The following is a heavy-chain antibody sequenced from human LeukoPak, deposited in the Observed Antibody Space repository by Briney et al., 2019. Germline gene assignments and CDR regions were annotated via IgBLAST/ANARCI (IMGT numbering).Heavy chain of an antibody. CDR2: INPSGGST. V-gene: IGHV1-46*01. CDR3: AREILPGGDGDPRYFDY. D-gene: IGHD4-17*01. Sequence: ASVKVSCKASGYTFTSYYMHWVRQAPGQVLAWMGIINPSGGSTSYAQKFQGRVTMTRDTSTSTVYMELSSLRSEDTAVYYCAREILPGGDGDPRYFDYWGQGTLVTVSS. J-gene: IGHJ4*02. CDR1: GYTFTSYY.